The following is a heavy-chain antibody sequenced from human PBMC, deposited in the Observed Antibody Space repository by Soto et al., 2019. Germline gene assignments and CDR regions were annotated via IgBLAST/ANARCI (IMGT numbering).Heavy chain of an antibody. CDR1: GFSFNTYA. Sequence: GGSLRLSCAASGFSFNTYAMSWVRQPPGKGLEWVSSVSGSGDSTYYADSVKGRFTISRDNSKNTLYLQMNSLRAEDTAVYYCATTWGVVPAAMRDYWGQGTLVTVSS. V-gene: IGHV3-23*01. CDR2: VSGSGDST. D-gene: IGHD2-2*01. CDR3: ATTWGVVPAAMRDY. J-gene: IGHJ4*02.